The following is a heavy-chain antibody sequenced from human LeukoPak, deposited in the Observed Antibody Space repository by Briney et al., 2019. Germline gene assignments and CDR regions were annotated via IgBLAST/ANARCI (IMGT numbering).Heavy chain of an antibody. Sequence: ASVKVSCKTSGYTFTNHDINWLRQATGQGLEWMGWVSPTSGNTDYARKFQGRVTMTTDTSISTYYMELSSLTSEDTAIYYCARGRVGEDYWGQGTLVTVSS. V-gene: IGHV1-8*01. D-gene: IGHD3-16*01. J-gene: IGHJ4*02. CDR1: GYTFTNHD. CDR2: VSPTSGNT. CDR3: ARGRVGEDY.